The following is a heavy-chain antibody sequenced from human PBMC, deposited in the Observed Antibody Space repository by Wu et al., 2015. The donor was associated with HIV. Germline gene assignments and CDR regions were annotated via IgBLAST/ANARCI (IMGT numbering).Heavy chain of an antibody. CDR1: GGTFSSYA. V-gene: IGHV1-69*05. D-gene: IGHD3-22*01. J-gene: IGHJ3*02. CDR2: IIPIFGTA. Sequence: QLVQSGAEVKKPGSSVKVSCKASGGTFSSYAISWVRQAPGQGLEWMGGIIPIFGTANYAQKFQGRVTITTDESTSTAYMELSSLRSEDTAVYYCARDRYYYDSSGTTVGAFDIWGQGTMVTVSS. CDR3: ARDRYYYDSSGTTVGAFDI.